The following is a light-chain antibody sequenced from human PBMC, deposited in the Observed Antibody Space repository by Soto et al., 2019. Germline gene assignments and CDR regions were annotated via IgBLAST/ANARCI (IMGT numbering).Light chain of an antibody. J-gene: IGKJ1*01. CDR1: QSVSSSY. Sequence: EIVLTQSPGTLSLSPGERATLSCRASQSVSSSYLAWYQQKPGQAPSLLIYGASSRATGIPVRFSGSGSGTDFTLTISRLEPEDFAVYYCQQYGSSPPWTFGQGTKVEIK. CDR3: QQYGSSPPWT. CDR2: GAS. V-gene: IGKV3-20*01.